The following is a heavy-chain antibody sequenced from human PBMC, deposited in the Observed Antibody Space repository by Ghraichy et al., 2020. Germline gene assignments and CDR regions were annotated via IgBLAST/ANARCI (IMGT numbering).Heavy chain of an antibody. V-gene: IGHV3-21*01. CDR2: ISSSSSYI. J-gene: IGHJ6*02. Sequence: LSLTCAASGFTFSSYSMNWVRQAPGTGLEWVSYISSSSSYIYYADSVKGRFTISRDNAKNSLYLQMNSLRAEDTAVYYCAAWTVRGVIVGPTNYYYYGMDVWGQGTTVTVSS. D-gene: IGHD3-10*01. CDR1: GFTFSSYS. CDR3: AAWTVRGVIVGPTNYYYYGMDV.